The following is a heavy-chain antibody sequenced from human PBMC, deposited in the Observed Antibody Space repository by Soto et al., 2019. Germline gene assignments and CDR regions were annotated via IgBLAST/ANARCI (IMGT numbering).Heavy chain of an antibody. Sequence: ASVKVSCKASGYTFTSYDINWVRQATGQGLEWMGWMNPNSGNTGYAQKFQGRVTMTRNTSISTAYMELSSLRSEDTAVYYCARNFYDLGMGWYFDLWGRGTLVTVSS. D-gene: IGHD7-27*01. CDR2: MNPNSGNT. V-gene: IGHV1-8*01. J-gene: IGHJ2*01. CDR1: GYTFTSYD. CDR3: ARNFYDLGMGWYFDL.